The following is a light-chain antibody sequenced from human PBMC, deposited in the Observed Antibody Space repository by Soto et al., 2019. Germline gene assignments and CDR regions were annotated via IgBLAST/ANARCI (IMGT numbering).Light chain of an antibody. CDR1: SSDVGGYNY. CDR2: EVT. J-gene: IGLJ1*01. Sequence: QPVLTQPASVSGSPGQSITFSCTGTSSDVGGYNYVSWYQQHPGKAPKVIIYEVTSRPSGVSHRFSGSKSGNTASLTISGLQAEDEADYYCCSYTDFATRVFGTGTKLTVL. V-gene: IGLV2-14*01. CDR3: CSYTDFATRV.